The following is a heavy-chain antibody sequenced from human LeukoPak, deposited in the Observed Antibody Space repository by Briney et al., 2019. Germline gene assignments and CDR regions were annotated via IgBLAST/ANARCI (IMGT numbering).Heavy chain of an antibody. Sequence: SETLSLTCTVSGGSISSSSYYWGWIRQPPGKGLEWIGSIYYSGSTYYNPSLKSRATISVDTSKNQYSLKLSSVTAADTAVYYCARLSKGAFDYWGQGTLVTVSS. CDR1: GGSISSSSYY. CDR3: ARLSKGAFDY. CDR2: IYYSGST. J-gene: IGHJ4*02. D-gene: IGHD3-16*01. V-gene: IGHV4-39*01.